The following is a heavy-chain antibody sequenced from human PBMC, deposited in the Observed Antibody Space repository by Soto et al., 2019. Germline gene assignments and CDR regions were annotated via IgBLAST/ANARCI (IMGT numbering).Heavy chain of an antibody. CDR3: ARVPAY. CDR1: GGSISSGGYS. Sequence: QLQLQESGSGLVKPSQTLSLTCAVSGGSISSGGYSWSWIRQPPGKGLEWIGYMYHSGSTYYNPSPQGRVTISIERSTNQFSLKLSSVPAADTAVYYRARVPAYWGQGILVTVSS. V-gene: IGHV4-30-2*01. D-gene: IGHD2-2*01. CDR2: MYHSGST. J-gene: IGHJ4*02.